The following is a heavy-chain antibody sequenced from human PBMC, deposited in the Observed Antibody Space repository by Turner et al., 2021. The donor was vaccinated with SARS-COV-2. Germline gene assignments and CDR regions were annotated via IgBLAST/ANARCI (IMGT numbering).Heavy chain of an antibody. CDR1: GFAVSSHY. CDR2: IYSGGRT. CDR3: ARDYGDYYFDY. V-gene: IGHV3-53*01. Sequence: EVHLVESGGGLIQPGLSLLLSCSASGFAVSSHYMSLVRQAPGEGLDWVSVIYSGGRTSYEDSVKGRFTISRDNSRNNLYLQMNSLRAEDTAVYYCARDYGDYYFDYWGQGTLVTVSS. J-gene: IGHJ4*02. D-gene: IGHD4-17*01.